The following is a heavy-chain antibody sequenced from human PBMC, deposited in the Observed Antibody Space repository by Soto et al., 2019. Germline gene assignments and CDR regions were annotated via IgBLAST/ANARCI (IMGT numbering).Heavy chain of an antibody. CDR2: ISSSSSTI. J-gene: IGHJ4*02. V-gene: IGHV3-48*02. CDR3: ASRAGYYDSSGYRDY. D-gene: IGHD3-22*01. Sequence: EVQLVESGGGLVQPGGSLRLSCAASGFTFSSYSMNWVRQAPGKGLEWVSYISSSSSTIYYADSVKGRFTIARDNAKNSLYLQMNSLGDEDTAVYYCASRAGYYDSSGYRDYWGQGTLVTVSS. CDR1: GFTFSSYS.